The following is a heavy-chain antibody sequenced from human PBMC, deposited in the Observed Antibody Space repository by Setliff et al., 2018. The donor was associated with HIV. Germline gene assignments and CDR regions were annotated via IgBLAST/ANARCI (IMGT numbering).Heavy chain of an antibody. Sequence: SDTLSLTCTVSGGSIGSGSYYWNWIRQPAGKGPEWIGHVYASGSINYNPSLKSRVALSVDTTKNQLSLRVYSVIAADTAVYYCARGSYYDSSNYHHRRAFDIWGQGTMVTVSS. CDR3: ARGSYYDSSNYHHRRAFDI. V-gene: IGHV4-61*09. CDR1: GGSIGSGSYY. J-gene: IGHJ3*02. D-gene: IGHD3-22*01. CDR2: VYASGSI.